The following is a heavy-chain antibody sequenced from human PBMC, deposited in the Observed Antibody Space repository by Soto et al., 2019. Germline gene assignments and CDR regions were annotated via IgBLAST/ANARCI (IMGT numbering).Heavy chain of an antibody. CDR3: AREAASDPSFYYHYMDV. CDR1: GYTFTNYN. D-gene: IGHD6-25*01. CDR2: MNPKTGNT. Sequence: QEQLVQSGAEGKKPGAPVKVSCKASGYTFTNYNINWVRQATGQGLERMGWMNPKTGNTGYAEKFQGRVTMTRNSSIYTAFMELSGLRSEDTAVYYCAREAASDPSFYYHYMDVWGKGTTVTVSS. J-gene: IGHJ6*03. V-gene: IGHV1-8*01.